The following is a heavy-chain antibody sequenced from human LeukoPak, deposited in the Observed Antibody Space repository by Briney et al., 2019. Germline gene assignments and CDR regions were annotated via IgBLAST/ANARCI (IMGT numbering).Heavy chain of an antibody. CDR3: ARGGIAVELRSYYYGMDV. CDR1: GYTFTGCY. V-gene: IGHV1-2*02. J-gene: IGHJ6*02. D-gene: IGHD6-19*01. Sequence: ASVKVSCKASGYTFTGCYMHWVRQAPGQGLEWMGWINPNSGGTNYAQEFQGRVTMTRDTSISTAYIELSRLRSDDTAVYYCARGGIAVELRSYYYGMDVWGQGTTVTVSS. CDR2: INPNSGGT.